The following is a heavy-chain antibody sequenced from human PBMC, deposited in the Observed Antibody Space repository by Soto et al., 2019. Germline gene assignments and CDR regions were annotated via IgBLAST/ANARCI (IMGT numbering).Heavy chain of an antibody. V-gene: IGHV1-3*01. Sequence: RASVKVSCKASGYTFTSYAMHWVRQAPGQRLEWMGWINAGNGNTKYSQKLQGRVTITRDTSASTAYMELSSLSSEDTVVFYCARGVAGPLHWSDPWGQGTLVTVSS. J-gene: IGHJ5*02. CDR1: GYTFTSYA. CDR2: INAGNGNT. D-gene: IGHD6-19*01. CDR3: ARGVAGPLHWSDP.